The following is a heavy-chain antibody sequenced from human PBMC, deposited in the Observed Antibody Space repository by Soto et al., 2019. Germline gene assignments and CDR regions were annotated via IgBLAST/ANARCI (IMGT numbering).Heavy chain of an antibody. CDR1: GFTFRNYA. J-gene: IGHJ4*02. CDR2: ISYDENNK. V-gene: IGHV3-30-3*01. Sequence: QVQLMESGGGVVQPGRSLRLSCAASGFTFRNYAMHWVRQAPGKGPEWVAVISYDENNKYYADSVKGRCTISRDNSKNTVHLQMNSLRVEDTAVYYCARGEVTNDAASLPHDWGQGTLVTVS. D-gene: IGHD2-15*01. CDR3: ARGEVTNDAASLPHD.